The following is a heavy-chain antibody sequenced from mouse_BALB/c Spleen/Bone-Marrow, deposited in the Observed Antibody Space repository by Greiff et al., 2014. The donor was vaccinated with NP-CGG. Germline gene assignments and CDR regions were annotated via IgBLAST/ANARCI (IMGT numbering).Heavy chain of an antibody. Sequence: VQLQQSGTVLSRPGASVKMSCKASGYTLTSYWMHWVKQRPGQDLEWIGAIYPGNSDTSYNQKFKGKAKLTAVTSTSTAYMELSSLTNEDSAVYYCTSDYDDYWGQGTTLTVSS. CDR3: TSDYDDY. CDR2: IYPGNSDT. D-gene: IGHD2-4*01. J-gene: IGHJ2*01. CDR1: GYTLTSYW. V-gene: IGHV1-5*01.